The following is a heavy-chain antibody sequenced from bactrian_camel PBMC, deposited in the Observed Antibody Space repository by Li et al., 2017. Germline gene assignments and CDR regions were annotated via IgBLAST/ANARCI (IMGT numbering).Heavy chain of an antibody. CDR3: AADFFLASCLGYYSGGMGPGRTIRIADFDF. Sequence: HVQLVESGGGSVQAGGSLRLSCTTPGFTHRLYCMGWYRQAPGKEREGVARIDSRGTTEYVDSVKGRFTIYKDNDKKTLYLEMNSLKPEDTAKYYCAADFFLASCLGYYSGGMGPGRTIRIADFDFWGQGTQVTVS. CDR1: GFTHRLYC. V-gene: IGHV3S53*01. J-gene: IGHJ6*01. D-gene: IGHD4*01. CDR2: IDSRGTT.